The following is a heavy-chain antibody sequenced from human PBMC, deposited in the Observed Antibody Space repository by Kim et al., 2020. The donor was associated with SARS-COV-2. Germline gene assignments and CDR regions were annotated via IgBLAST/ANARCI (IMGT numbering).Heavy chain of an antibody. CDR3: ARDRRQLWLADYYYYGMDV. Sequence: ASVKVSCKASGYTFTSYGISWARQAPGQGLEWMGWISAYNGNTNYAQKLQGRVTMTTDTSTSTAYMELRSLRSDDQAVYYCARDRRQLWLADYYYYGMDVCGRGTTVTDSS. CDR2: ISAYNGNT. CDR1: GYTFTSYG. V-gene: IGHV1-18*01. D-gene: IGHD5-18*01. J-gene: IGHJ6*02.